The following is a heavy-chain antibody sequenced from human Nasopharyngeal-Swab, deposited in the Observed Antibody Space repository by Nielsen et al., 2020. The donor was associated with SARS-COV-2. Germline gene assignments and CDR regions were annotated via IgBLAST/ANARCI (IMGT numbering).Heavy chain of an antibody. CDR2: ISSSSTYI. V-gene: IGHV3-21*04. J-gene: IGHJ5*02. CDR1: GFTFSSHS. Sequence: GGSLRLSCAASGFTFSSHSMNWVRQAPGQGLEWVSSISSSSTYIYYADSVKGRFTISRDSSKNTLYLQMNSLRAEDTAVYYCAKDSGAGFCDGGSCFPTNHWGQGTLVTVSS. CDR3: AKDSGAGFCDGGSCFPTNH. D-gene: IGHD2-15*01.